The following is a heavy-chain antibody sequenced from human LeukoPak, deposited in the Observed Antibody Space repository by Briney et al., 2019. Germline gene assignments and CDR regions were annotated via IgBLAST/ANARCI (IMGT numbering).Heavy chain of an antibody. V-gene: IGHV3-30*04. J-gene: IGHJ5*02. D-gene: IGHD1-14*01. CDR2: ISYDGSNK. Sequence: PGRSLRLSCAASGFTFSSYAMHWVRQAPGKGLEWVAVISYDGSNKYYADSVRGRFTISRDNSKNTLYLQMNSLRAEDTAVYYCARDNRNWFDPWGQGTLVTVSS. CDR3: ARDNRNWFDP. CDR1: GFTFSSYA.